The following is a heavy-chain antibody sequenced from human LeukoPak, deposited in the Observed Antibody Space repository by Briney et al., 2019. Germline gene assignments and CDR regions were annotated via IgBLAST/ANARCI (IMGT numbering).Heavy chain of an antibody. Sequence: GGSLRLSCAASGFTFSSHWMSWVRQGPGKGLEWVANIKYDGSGKYYMDSVKGRFTVSRDNAKNSLYLQLSSLRAEDTAVYYCVRDFTWTTGDEIWGQGTLVTVPS. J-gene: IGHJ4*02. V-gene: IGHV3-7*01. CDR1: GFTFSSHW. D-gene: IGHD7-27*01. CDR3: VRDFTWTTGDEI. CDR2: IKYDGSGK.